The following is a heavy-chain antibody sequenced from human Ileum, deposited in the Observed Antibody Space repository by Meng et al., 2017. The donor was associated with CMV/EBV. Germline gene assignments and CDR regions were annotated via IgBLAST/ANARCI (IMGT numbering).Heavy chain of an antibody. Sequence: GESLKISCAASGFTFSSYSMNWVRQAPGKGLEWVSVIYGGGTTYYADSVKGRFTISRDNSKNTLFLQMNSLRAEDTAVYYCAGDPGLPNGMDVWGRGTTVTVSS. CDR2: IYGGGTT. D-gene: IGHD4-11*01. CDR3: AGDPGLPNGMDV. V-gene: IGHV3-53*01. J-gene: IGHJ6*02. CDR1: GFTFSSYS.